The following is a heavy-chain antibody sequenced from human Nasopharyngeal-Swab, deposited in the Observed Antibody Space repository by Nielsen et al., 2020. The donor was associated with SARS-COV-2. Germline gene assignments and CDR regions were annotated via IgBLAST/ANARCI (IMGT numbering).Heavy chain of an antibody. J-gene: IGHJ6*02. D-gene: IGHD4-17*01. CDR1: GYSISSGYY. Sequence: GSLRLSCTVSGYSISSGYYWGWIRQPPGKGLEWIGSIYHSGSTYYNPSLKSRVTISVDTSKNQFSLKLSSVTAADTAVYYCAREGYGDYYGMDVWGQGTTVTVSS. V-gene: IGHV4-38-2*02. CDR2: IYHSGST. CDR3: AREGYGDYYGMDV.